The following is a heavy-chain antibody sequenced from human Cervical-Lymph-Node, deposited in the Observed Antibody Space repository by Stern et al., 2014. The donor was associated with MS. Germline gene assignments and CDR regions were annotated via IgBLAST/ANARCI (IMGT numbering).Heavy chain of an antibody. CDR2: IYYSGGN. CDR1: GGSISSYY. Sequence: QVQLQESGPGLVKPSETLSLTCTVSGGSISSYYWSWIRQPPGKGLEWLGYIYYSGGNNYNPSLKSALTISVDTSKNQFSLKLSSVTAADTAVYYCARDRSEPWYFDLWGRGTLVTVSS. D-gene: IGHD5-12*01. V-gene: IGHV4-59*01. J-gene: IGHJ2*01. CDR3: ARDRSEPWYFDL.